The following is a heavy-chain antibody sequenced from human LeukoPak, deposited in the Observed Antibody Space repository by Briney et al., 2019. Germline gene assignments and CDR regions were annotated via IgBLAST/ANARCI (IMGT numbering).Heavy chain of an antibody. CDR2: ICYSGST. V-gene: IGHV4-59*01. D-gene: IGHD3-9*01. Sequence: SETLSLTCTVSGGSISSYYWSWIRQPPGKGLEWIGYICYSGSTKYNPSFKSRVTISVDTSKNQFSLRLISVTAADTAVYYCATVVRDDILTGYYIDYWGQGTLVTVSS. CDR1: GGSISSYY. CDR3: ATVVRDDILTGYYIDY. J-gene: IGHJ4*02.